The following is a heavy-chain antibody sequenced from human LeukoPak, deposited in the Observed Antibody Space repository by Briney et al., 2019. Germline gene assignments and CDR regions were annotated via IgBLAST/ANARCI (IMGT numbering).Heavy chain of an antibody. CDR3: ARGIQLLWFGANWFDP. Sequence: SETLSLTCAVYGGSFSGYYWSWIRQPPGKGLEWIGEINHSGSTNYNPSLKSRVTISVGTSKNQFSLKLSSVTAADTAVYYCARGIQLLWFGANWFDPWGQGTLVTVSS. J-gene: IGHJ5*02. V-gene: IGHV4-34*01. CDR1: GGSFSGYY. CDR2: INHSGST. D-gene: IGHD3-10*01.